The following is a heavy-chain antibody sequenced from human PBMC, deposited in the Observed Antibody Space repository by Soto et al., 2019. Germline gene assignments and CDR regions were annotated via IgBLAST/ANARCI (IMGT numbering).Heavy chain of an antibody. D-gene: IGHD2-15*01. CDR3: AKVQSINCSGGSCYSDAFDI. V-gene: IGHV3-30*18. J-gene: IGHJ3*02. CDR2: ISYDGSNK. CDR1: GFTFSSYG. Sequence: PGGPLRLSCAASGFTFSSYGMHWVRQAPGKGLEWVAVISYDGSNKYYADSVKGRFTISRDNSKNTLYLQMNSLRAEDTAVYYCAKVQSINCSGGSCYSDAFDIWGQGTMVTVS.